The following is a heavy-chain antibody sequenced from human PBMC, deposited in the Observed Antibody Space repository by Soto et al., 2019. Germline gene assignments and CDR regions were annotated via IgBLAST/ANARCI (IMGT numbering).Heavy chain of an antibody. J-gene: IGHJ5*02. CDR3: AGMPYTSGLRFDP. D-gene: IGHD6-19*01. CDR2: IYQSGVT. V-gene: IGHV4-30-2*01. CDR1: GDSYSVSTYS. Sequence: TLSLTCNMSGDSYSVSTYSWIFSRQPPGKALQWIGFIYQSGVTSYNPSLASRVSISLDRSNNQCSLKLKSVTAADTAVYFCAGMPYTSGLRFDPWGPGTLVTVSS.